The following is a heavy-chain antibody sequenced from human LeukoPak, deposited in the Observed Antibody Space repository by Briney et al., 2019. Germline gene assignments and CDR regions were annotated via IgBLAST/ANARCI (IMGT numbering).Heavy chain of an antibody. V-gene: IGHV1-69*13. CDR3: ARDSGSSTSWLVVEYYFDY. D-gene: IGHD2-2*01. CDR2: IIPIFGTA. J-gene: IGHJ4*02. CDR1: GGTFSSYA. Sequence: SVKVSCKASGGTFSSYAISWVRQAPGQGLEWMGGIIPIFGTANYAQKFQGRVTITADESTSTAYMELSSLRSDDTAVYYCARDSGSSTSWLVVEYYFDYWGQGTLVTVSS.